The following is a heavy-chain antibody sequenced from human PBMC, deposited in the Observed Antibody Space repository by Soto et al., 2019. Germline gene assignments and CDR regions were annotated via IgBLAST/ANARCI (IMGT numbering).Heavy chain of an antibody. CDR2: IQVSGDT. CDR1: GVSISSGGHY. CDR3: VRDTSWSRPY. V-gene: IGHV4-30-4*01. Sequence: SETLSLTCTVSGVSISSGGHYWSWIRQTPGKGLEWVGYIQVSGDTFYNPTLEGRVSMSVDTSNNQFSLDLTSVTAADTAVYYCVRDTSWSRPYWGQGTLVTVSS. J-gene: IGHJ4*02. D-gene: IGHD2-15*01.